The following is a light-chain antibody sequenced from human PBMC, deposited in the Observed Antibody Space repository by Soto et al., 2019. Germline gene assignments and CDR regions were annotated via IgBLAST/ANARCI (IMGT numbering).Light chain of an antibody. CDR3: SSYTTSSTYV. V-gene: IGLV2-14*03. CDR2: VVS. J-gene: IGLJ1*01. Sequence: QSVLTQPASVSASPGQSITISCTGTSSDIGAYNYVSWYQHHPGKAPKLMIYVVSNRPSGVSNRFSGSKSGNTASLTISGLQAEDEADYSCSSYTTSSTYVFGAGTKVTVL. CDR1: SSDIGAYNY.